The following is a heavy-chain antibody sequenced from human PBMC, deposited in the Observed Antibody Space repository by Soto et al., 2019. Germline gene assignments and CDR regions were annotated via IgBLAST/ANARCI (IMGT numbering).Heavy chain of an antibody. CDR2: IRSKAYGGTT. CDR3: TYYDFLSGSPTAYYGMDV. CDR1: GFTFGDYA. Sequence: GGSLRLSCTASGFTFGDYAMSWVRQAPGKGLEWVGFIRSKAYGGTTEYAASVKGRFTISRDDSKSIAYLQMNSLKTEDTAVYYCTYYDFLSGSPTAYYGMDVWGQGTSVTGSS. D-gene: IGHD3-3*01. V-gene: IGHV3-49*04. J-gene: IGHJ6*02.